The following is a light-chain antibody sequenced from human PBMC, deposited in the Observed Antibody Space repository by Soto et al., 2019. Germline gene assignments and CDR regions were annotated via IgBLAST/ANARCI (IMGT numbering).Light chain of an antibody. Sequence: QSVLTQPASVSEAPRQRVTISCSGTSSDIGNNALDWYHLLPGKTTKLLLYYDVLLPSGVSDRFSVAKTGTSASLAITGVQYGDDADYYCAAWYASMNGVVFGGGTKLTVL. CDR1: SSDIGNNA. J-gene: IGLJ2*01. V-gene: IGLV1-36*01. CDR3: AAWYASMNGVV. CDR2: YDV.